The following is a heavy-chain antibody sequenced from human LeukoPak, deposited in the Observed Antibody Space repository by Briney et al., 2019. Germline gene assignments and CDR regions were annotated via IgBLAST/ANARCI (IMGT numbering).Heavy chain of an antibody. Sequence: GASVKVSCKASGYTFTGYYMHWVRQAPGQGLEWMGRINPDSGGTNYAQKFQGRVTMTRDTSISTAYMELSRLRSDDTAVYYCVRDSYYDFGYWGQGTLVTVSS. CDR3: VRDSYYDFGY. V-gene: IGHV1-2*06. CDR1: GYTFTGYY. J-gene: IGHJ4*02. CDR2: INPDSGGT. D-gene: IGHD3-3*01.